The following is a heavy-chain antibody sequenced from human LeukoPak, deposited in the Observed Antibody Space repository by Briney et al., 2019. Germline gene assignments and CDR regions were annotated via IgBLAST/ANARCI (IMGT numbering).Heavy chain of an antibody. CDR3: ARQDPSSSGWYP. CDR1: GFTFSNCA. V-gene: IGHV3-23*01. D-gene: IGHD6-13*01. J-gene: IGHJ5*02. CDR2: INDSGGST. Sequence: GSLRLSCAASGFTFSNCAMSWVRQAPGKGLEWVSAINDSGGSTYYAHSVKGRFAISRDNSKNTLWLQMNSLRADDTAVYYCARQDPSSSGWYPWGQGPLIPVSS.